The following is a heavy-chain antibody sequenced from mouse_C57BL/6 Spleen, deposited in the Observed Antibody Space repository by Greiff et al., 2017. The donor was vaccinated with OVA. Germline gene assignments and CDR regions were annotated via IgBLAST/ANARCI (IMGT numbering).Heavy chain of an antibody. Sequence: QVQLQQPGAELVRPGSSVKLSCKASGYTFTSYWMHWVQQRPIQGLEWIGNIDPSDSETHYTQKFKDKATLTVDQSSNTAYMQLSSLTSEDSADYCGANGGTFHYWYFDVWGTGTTVTVSA. CDR3: ANGGTFHYWYFDV. CDR2: IDPSDSET. V-gene: IGHV1-52*01. D-gene: IGHD4-1*01. J-gene: IGHJ1*03. CDR1: GYTFTSYW.